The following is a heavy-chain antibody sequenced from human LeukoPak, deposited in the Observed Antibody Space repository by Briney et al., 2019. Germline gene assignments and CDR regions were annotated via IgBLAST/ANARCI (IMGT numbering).Heavy chain of an antibody. J-gene: IGHJ4*03. Sequence: ASVKVSCKASGYAFTSYDMHWVRPAPAQGLEWMGIINPIGGSTSYAQKFQGRVTMNRDMSTSKFSMGLSGLRSPGTRVYYSGRGRSYSYVFGYWGQRTLVT. V-gene: IGHV1-46*01. D-gene: IGHD5-18*01. CDR2: INPIGGST. CDR1: GYAFTSYD. CDR3: GRGRSYSYVFGY.